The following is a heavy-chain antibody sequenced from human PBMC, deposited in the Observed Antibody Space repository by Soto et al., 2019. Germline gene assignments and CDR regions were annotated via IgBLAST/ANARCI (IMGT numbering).Heavy chain of an antibody. J-gene: IGHJ5*02. CDR1: GGSISSTSFY. V-gene: IGHV4-39*02. D-gene: IGHD2-8*01. CDR2: MHYRGST. Sequence: QLHLQESGPGLVKPSETLSLTCSVSGGSISSTSFYWGWIRQPPGKWLEWIGSMHYRGSTYYNLSLKSPVTISVDTSKNHFSLKLSSVTAADTALYYCARNANWFDPWGQGALVTVSS. CDR3: ARNANWFDP.